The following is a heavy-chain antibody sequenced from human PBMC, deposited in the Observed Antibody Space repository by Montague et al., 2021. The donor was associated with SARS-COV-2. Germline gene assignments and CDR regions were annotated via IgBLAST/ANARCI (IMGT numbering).Heavy chain of an antibody. CDR2: IYYSGST. D-gene: IGHD3-3*01. Sequence: TLPLTCTVSGGSISSGGYYWSRIRQHPGKGLEWIGYIYYSGSTYYNLSLKSRVTISVDTSKNQFSLKLSSVTAADTAVYYCARVRGLTIFGVVGPFDYWGQGTLATVSS. J-gene: IGHJ4*02. V-gene: IGHV4-31*03. CDR1: GGSISSGGYY. CDR3: ARVRGLTIFGVVGPFDY.